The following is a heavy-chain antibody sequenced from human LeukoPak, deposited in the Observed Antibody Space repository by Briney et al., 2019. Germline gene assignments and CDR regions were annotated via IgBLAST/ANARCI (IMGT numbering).Heavy chain of an antibody. CDR1: VFTLSSYA. CDR3: AKSRTAGFDY. CDR2: ISGSGGNT. V-gene: IGHV3-23*01. J-gene: IGHJ4*02. Sequence: GGSLRLSCTASVFTLSSYAISCVRDPPGRGLEGGSYISGSGGNTYYADSVKGRFPISRDNSKNTLYLQKNRLRAGDTALYYCAKSRTAGFDYWGKGNLITVSS.